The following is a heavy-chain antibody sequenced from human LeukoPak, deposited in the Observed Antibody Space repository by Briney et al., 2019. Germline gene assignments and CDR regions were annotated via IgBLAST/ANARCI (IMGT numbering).Heavy chain of an antibody. D-gene: IGHD1-26*01. J-gene: IGHJ6*03. CDR1: GAILTDLS. CDR3: ATVRPKARSGSYFHYYDYMDV. V-gene: IGHV1-24*01. Sequence: GASVKVSCKVSGAILTDLSMHWVRQAPGKGLEWMGGFDPDDGETIYAQRFQGRVTMTEDTSTDTAYMYLSSLRSEDTAVYYCATVRPKARSGSYFHYYDYMDVWGQGTTVTVSS. CDR2: FDPDDGET.